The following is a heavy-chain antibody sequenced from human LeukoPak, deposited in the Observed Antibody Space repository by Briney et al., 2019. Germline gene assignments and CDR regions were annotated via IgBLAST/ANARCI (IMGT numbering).Heavy chain of an antibody. Sequence: ASVKVSCKASGGTFSSYAISWVRQAPGQGLEWMGIINPSGGSTSYAHKFQGRLTMTSDTSTNTLYMELSSLRSEDTAGYDCASEVDDTSGSNWFDPWGQGPLVTVPS. J-gene: IGHJ5*02. CDR2: INPSGGST. CDR3: ASEVDDTSGSNWFDP. V-gene: IGHV1-46*01. CDR1: GGTFSSYA. D-gene: IGHD3-22*01.